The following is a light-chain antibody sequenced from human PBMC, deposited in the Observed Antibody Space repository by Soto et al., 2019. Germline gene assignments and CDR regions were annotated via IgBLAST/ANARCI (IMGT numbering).Light chain of an antibody. J-gene: IGLJ1*01. Sequence: QSVLTQPPSVSGSPGQSVTISCTGTSSDVGSYNGVSWYQQPPGTAPKLMISEVSNRPSGVPDRFSGSKSGNTASLTLSGLQVEDEADYYCSLYTSSSTYVYGSGTNATVL. CDR1: SSDVGSYNG. V-gene: IGLV2-18*01. CDR2: EVS. CDR3: SLYTSSSTYV.